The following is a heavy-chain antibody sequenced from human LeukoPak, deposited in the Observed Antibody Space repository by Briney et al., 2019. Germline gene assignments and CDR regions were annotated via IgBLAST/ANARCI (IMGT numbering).Heavy chain of an antibody. V-gene: IGHV4-31*03. CDR2: IYYSGST. D-gene: IGHD6-19*01. CDR1: GGSISSGGYY. Sequence: PSQTLSLTCTVSGGSISSGGYYWSWICQHPGKGLEWIGYIYYSGSTYYNPSLKSRVTISVDTSKNQFSLKLSSVTAADTAVYYCARDSGGWFYFDYWGQGTLVTVSS. CDR3: ARDSGGWFYFDY. J-gene: IGHJ4*02.